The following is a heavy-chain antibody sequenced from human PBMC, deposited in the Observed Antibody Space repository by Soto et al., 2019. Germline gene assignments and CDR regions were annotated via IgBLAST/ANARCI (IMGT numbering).Heavy chain of an antibody. V-gene: IGHV2-5*02. CDR1: GFSLSTSEVA. CDR2: IYGDDDR. Sequence: QITLKESGPTLVKPTQTLTLTCTFSGFSLSTSEVAVGWVRQPPGKALEWLALIYGDDDRRYSPSLRSRLTTPKGPPKHQVVLTTTNMDPMHTSTYYCAPPPPRSSCPPPSWFDYWGQGTLVTVSS. D-gene: IGHD6-13*01. CDR3: APPPPRSSCPPPSWFDY. J-gene: IGHJ4*02.